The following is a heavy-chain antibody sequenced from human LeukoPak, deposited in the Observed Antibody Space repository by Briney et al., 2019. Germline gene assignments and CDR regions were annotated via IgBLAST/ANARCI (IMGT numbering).Heavy chain of an antibody. D-gene: IGHD2-2*02. CDR2: INTNTGNP. J-gene: IGHJ6*02. V-gene: IGHV7-4-1*02. Sequence: ASVKVSCKASGYTFTGYYMHWVRQAPGQGLEWMGWINTNTGNPTYAQGFTGRFVFSLDTSVSTAYLQISSLKAEDTAVYYCAREFSSTSCYSMDVWGQGTTVTVSS. CDR3: AREFSSTSCYSMDV. CDR1: GYTFTGYY.